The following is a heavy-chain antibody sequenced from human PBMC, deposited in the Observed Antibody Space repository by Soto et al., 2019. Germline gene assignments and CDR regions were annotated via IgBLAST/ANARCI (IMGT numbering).Heavy chain of an antibody. Sequence: EVQLLESGGGSVQPGKSLRPSCAASGFTFSSYAMSWVRQAPGKGLEWVSVISGSGGSTYYADSVKGRFTISRDNSKNTLYLQMNNLRAEDTAVYYCAKGLPERRSAYYRYNWFDPWGQGTLVTVSS. CDR1: GFTFSSYA. V-gene: IGHV3-23*01. D-gene: IGHD3-3*01. CDR2: ISGSGGST. CDR3: AKGLPERRSAYYRYNWFDP. J-gene: IGHJ5*02.